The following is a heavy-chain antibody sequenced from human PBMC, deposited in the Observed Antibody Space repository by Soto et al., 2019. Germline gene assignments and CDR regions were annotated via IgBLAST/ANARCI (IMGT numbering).Heavy chain of an antibody. Sequence: PGGSLRLSCAASGFTFSDYYMSWIRQAPGKWLEWVSYISSSSSYTNYADSVKGRFTISRDNAKNSLYLQMNSLRAEDTAVYYCAREITMIVVVEEAFDIWGQGXMVTV. CDR2: ISSSSSYT. V-gene: IGHV3-11*06. CDR3: AREITMIVVVEEAFDI. D-gene: IGHD3-22*01. CDR1: GFTFSDYY. J-gene: IGHJ3*02.